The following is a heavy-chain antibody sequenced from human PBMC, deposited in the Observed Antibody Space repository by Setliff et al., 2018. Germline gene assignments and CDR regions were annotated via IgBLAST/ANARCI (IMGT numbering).Heavy chain of an antibody. V-gene: IGHV3-11*01. J-gene: IGHJ4*02. CDR1: KFTFSDYY. CDR3: ARDSGLATDY. CDR2: ITSSGSTV. D-gene: IGHD6-19*01. Sequence: LRLSCAASKFTFSDYYMSWIRQAPGKGLEWVAYITSSGSTVFYADAVKGRFTISRDNAKNSLYLQMNSLRVEDTAVYYCARDSGLATDYWGQGTPVTVSS.